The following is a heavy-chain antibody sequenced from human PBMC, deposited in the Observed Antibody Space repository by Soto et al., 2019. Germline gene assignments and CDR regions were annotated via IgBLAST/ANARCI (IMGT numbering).Heavy chain of an antibody. D-gene: IGHD6-13*01. CDR3: ARYSSNWFQTEGMDV. CDR2: IDTSGNT. J-gene: IGHJ6*02. V-gene: IGHV4-4*07. Sequence: SETLSLTCSVSGGSISTYYWSWIRQPAGKGLEWIGRIDTSGNTNYNPSLKSRVTMSVDTSKKQFSLKLTSVTAADTAVYYCARYSSNWFQTEGMDVWGQGTTVTVSS. CDR1: GGSISTYY.